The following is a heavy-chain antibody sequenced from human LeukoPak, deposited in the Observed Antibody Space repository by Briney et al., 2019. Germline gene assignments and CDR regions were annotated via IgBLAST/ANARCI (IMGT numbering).Heavy chain of an antibody. CDR1: GYTFTSYG. J-gene: IGHJ5*02. CDR3: ARDTDSRPNWFDP. D-gene: IGHD6-13*01. CDR2: ISAYNGNT. V-gene: IGHV1-18*01. Sequence: ASVKVSCKASGYTFTSYGISWVRQAPGQGLEWMGWISAYNGNTNYAQKLQGRVTITADESTSTAYMELSSLRSEDTAVYYCARDTDSRPNWFDPWGQGTLVTVSS.